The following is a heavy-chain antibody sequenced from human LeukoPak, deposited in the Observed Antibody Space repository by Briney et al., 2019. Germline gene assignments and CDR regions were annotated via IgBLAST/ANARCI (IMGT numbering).Heavy chain of an antibody. CDR2: INSDGSST. Sequence: LAGGSLRLSCAASGFTFSSYWMHWVRQAPGKGLVWVSRINSDGSSTSYADSVKGRFTISRDNAKNTLHLQMNSLRAEDTAVYYCASPVGVSTWPDYWGQGTLVTVSS. J-gene: IGHJ4*02. CDR3: ASPVGVSTWPDY. V-gene: IGHV3-74*01. D-gene: IGHD1-26*01. CDR1: GFTFSSYW.